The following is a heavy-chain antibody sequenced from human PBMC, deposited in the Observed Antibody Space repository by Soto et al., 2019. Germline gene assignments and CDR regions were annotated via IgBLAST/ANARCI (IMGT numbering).Heavy chain of an antibody. CDR1: GGSISSRHW. J-gene: IGHJ4*02. V-gene: IGHV4-4*02. CDR2: IYHSGTT. CDR3: AREYYDTTLALDY. Sequence: SETLSLTCAVSGGSISSRHWWSWVRQPPGKGLEWIGEIYHSGTTNYNPSLKSRATISVDKSKNQFSLNLSSVTAADTAVYYCAREYYDTTLALDYWGQGTLVTVSS. D-gene: IGHD3-22*01.